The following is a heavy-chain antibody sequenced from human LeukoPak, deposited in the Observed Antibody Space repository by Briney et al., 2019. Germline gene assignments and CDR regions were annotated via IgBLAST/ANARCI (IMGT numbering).Heavy chain of an antibody. CDR2: FDPEDGET. Sequence: ASVKVSCKXSGYTLTELSMHWVRQAPGKGLEWMGGFDPEDGETIYAQKFQGRVTMTEDASTDTAYMELSSLRSEDTAVYYCATPGGSDAFDIWGQGTMVTVSS. D-gene: IGHD4-23*01. CDR3: ATPGGSDAFDI. J-gene: IGHJ3*02. CDR1: GYTLTELS. V-gene: IGHV1-24*01.